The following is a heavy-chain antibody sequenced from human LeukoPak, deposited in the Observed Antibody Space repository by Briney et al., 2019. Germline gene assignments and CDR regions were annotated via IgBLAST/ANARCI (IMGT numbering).Heavy chain of an antibody. CDR1: GYTFSSYY. CDR3: ARETGIRTRFDY. V-gene: IGHV1-46*01. J-gene: IGHJ4*02. Sequence: GASVKVSCKASGYTFSSYYVHWVRQAPGQGLEWMGIINPSGGSTSYGQKIQGRVNMTRDTSTSTVYMELSSLRSEDTAVYYCARETGIRTRFDYWGQGTLVTVSS. CDR2: INPSGGST. D-gene: IGHD1-1*01.